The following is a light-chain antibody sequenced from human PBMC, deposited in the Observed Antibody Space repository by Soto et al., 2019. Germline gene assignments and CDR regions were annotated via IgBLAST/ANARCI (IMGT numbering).Light chain of an antibody. CDR1: SSNIGAGYD. CDR2: DNS. J-gene: IGLJ1*01. V-gene: IGLV1-40*01. CDR3: QSDYNSLSGFYV. Sequence: QSVLTQPPSVSGAPGQRVTISCTGSSSNIGAGYDVHWYQQLPGRAPKLLIYDNSNRPSGVPDRFSGSRSGTSASLAITGLQDEDEDDYSCQSDYNSLSGFYVFGTGTKVTVL.